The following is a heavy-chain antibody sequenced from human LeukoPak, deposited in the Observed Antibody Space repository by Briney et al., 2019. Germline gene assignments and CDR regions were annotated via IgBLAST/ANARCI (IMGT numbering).Heavy chain of an antibody. V-gene: IGHV4-59*08. J-gene: IGHJ5*02. D-gene: IGHD3-10*01. Sequence: SETLSLTCTVSGDSFSTFYWSWIRQPPGKGLEGIGYFYYSVSTNYNPSLKSRVTISVDASKNQFSLALRSVTAADTAVYYCARLGPHSKYNWFDPWGQGTLVTVSS. CDR3: ARLGPHSKYNWFDP. CDR1: GDSFSTFY. CDR2: FYYSVST.